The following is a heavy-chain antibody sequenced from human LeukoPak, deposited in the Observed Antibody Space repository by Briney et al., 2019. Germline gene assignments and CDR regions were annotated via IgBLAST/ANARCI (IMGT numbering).Heavy chain of an antibody. CDR2: IYSGGDT. CDR1: GFTVSSNY. D-gene: IGHD1-26*01. J-gene: IGHJ3*02. V-gene: IGHV3-53*01. CDR3: ARVLVGTTTDAFDI. Sequence: QPGGSLRLSCAASGFTVSSNYMSWVRQSPGKGLEWVSVIYSGGDTYYADSVKGRFTISRDNSKNTLYLQMNSLRAEETAVYYCARVLVGTTTDAFDIWGQGTMVTVSS.